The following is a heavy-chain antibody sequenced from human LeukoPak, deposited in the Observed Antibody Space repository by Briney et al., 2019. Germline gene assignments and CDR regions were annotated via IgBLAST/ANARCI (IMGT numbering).Heavy chain of an antibody. V-gene: IGHV3-11*05. D-gene: IGHD2-2*02. CDR1: GFTFSDYY. Sequence: GGSLRLSCAASGFTFSDYYMSWIRQAPGKGLEWASYISTTSSYTDYADSVRGRFTISRDNAKNLLYLQMNSLGPEDTAVYYCARDWYCSSSICYTDRNWFDPWGQGTLVTVSS. CDR3: ARDWYCSSSICYTDRNWFDP. CDR2: ISTTSSYT. J-gene: IGHJ5*02.